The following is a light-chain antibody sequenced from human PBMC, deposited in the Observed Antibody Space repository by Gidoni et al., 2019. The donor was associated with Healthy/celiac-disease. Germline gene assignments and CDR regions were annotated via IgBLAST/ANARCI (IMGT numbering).Light chain of an antibody. V-gene: IGKV3-15*01. CDR2: GAS. J-gene: IGKJ4*01. CDR1: QTIGSN. CDR3: QQYNNWPPLT. Sequence: IVMTQSPATLLVSLGDRATLSCRASQTIGSNLAWYQHNRGQPPRLLIYGASTRATGIPARFSGSGSATEFTLTISNLEADDFGDYFCQQYNNWPPLTFGGGSRVEIK.